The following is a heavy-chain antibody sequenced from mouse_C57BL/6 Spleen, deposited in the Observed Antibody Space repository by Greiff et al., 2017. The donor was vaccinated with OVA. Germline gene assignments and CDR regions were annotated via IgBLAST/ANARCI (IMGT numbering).Heavy chain of an antibody. CDR3: ARGNYGSSSSYAMDY. CDR1: GYTFTTYP. Sequence: QVQLQQSGAELVKPGASVKMSCKASGYTFTTYPIEWMKQNHGKSLEWIGNFHPYNDDTKHNEKFKGKATLTVEKSSSTVYLELSRLTSDDSAVYYCARGNYGSSSSYAMDYWGQGTSVTVSS. J-gene: IGHJ4*01. D-gene: IGHD1-1*01. CDR2: FHPYNDDT. V-gene: IGHV1-47*01.